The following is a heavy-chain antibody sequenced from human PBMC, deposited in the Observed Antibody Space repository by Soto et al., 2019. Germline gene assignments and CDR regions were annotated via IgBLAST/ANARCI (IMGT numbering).Heavy chain of an antibody. J-gene: IGHJ6*02. CDR1: GYTFTSDA. V-gene: IGHV1-3*01. CDR2: INAGNGNT. Sequence: ASVKVSCNASGYTFTSDAMDWVGQAPGQRLEWMGWINAGNGNTKYSQKFQGRVTITRDTSASTAYMELSSLRSEDTAVYYCARDYFWSGYFYYYGMDVWGQGTTVTVSS. D-gene: IGHD3-3*01. CDR3: ARDYFWSGYFYYYGMDV.